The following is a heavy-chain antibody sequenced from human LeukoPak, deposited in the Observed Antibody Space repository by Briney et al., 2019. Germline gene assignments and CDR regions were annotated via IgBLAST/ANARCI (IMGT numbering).Heavy chain of an antibody. CDR2: FNSDGRST. CDR3: ARGRYYLDS. V-gene: IGHV3-74*01. CDR1: EFTFSSFA. Sequence: DPGGSLRLSCTASEFTFSSFAMSWVRQAPGKGLVWVSRFNSDGRSTHYADSVKGRFTISRDNAKNTLYLQMNSLRAEDTAVYYCARGRYYLDSWGQGTLVTVSS. D-gene: IGHD3-3*01. J-gene: IGHJ4*02.